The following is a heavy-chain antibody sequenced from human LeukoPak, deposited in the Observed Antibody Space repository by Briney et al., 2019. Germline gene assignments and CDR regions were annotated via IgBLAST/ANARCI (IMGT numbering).Heavy chain of an antibody. CDR3: AELGITMIGGV. V-gene: IGHV3-7*01. CDR2: IKQDGSEK. Sequence: GGSLRLSCAASGFTFSSYWMTGVRQAPGKGLEGVANIKQDGSEKYYVDSVKGRFTISRDNAKNSLYLKMNSLRAEDTAVYSCAELGITMIGGVWGKGTTVTISS. D-gene: IGHD3-10*02. CDR1: GFTFSSYW. J-gene: IGHJ6*04.